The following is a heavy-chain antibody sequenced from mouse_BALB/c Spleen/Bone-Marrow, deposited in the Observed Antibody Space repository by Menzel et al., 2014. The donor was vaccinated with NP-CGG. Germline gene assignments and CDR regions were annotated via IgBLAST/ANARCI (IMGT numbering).Heavy chain of an antibody. J-gene: IGHJ4*01. Sequence: QVQLQQPGAELAKPGASVKMSCKASGYTFTSYWMHWVKQRPGQGLEWIGYINPSTGYTDYNQKFNDKATLTADKSSSTAYMQLSSLTSKDSAVYYCARGNPLYAMDYRGQGTSVTVSS. CDR2: INPSTGYT. CDR3: ARGNPLYAMDY. D-gene: IGHD2-1*01. V-gene: IGHV1-7*01. CDR1: GYTFTSYW.